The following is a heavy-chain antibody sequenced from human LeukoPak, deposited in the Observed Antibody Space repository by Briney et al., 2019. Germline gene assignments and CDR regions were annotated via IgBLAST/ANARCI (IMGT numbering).Heavy chain of an antibody. CDR3: ATKNLFHL. D-gene: IGHD1-14*01. J-gene: IGHJ4*02. V-gene: IGHV1-24*01. CDR2: IDRENGQR. Sequence: ASVKVSCKVSGFPLPELSIHWVRQPPGEGLEWMGGIDRENGQRVYAQKFQGRLTMTEDTAADTVYMDLSSLRYDDTAVYYCATKNLFHLWGQGTLVTVSS. CDR1: GFPLPELS.